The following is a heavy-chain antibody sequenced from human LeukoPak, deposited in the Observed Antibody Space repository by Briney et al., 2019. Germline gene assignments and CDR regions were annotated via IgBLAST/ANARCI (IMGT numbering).Heavy chain of an antibody. V-gene: IGHV3-21*01. CDR1: GFTFSSYA. D-gene: IGHD3-22*01. CDR2: ISSSSSYI. CDR3: AREEYYYDSSGYPNWFDP. Sequence: PGGSLRLSCAASGFTFSSYAMSWVRQAPGKGLEWVSSISSSSSYIYYADSVKGRFTISRDNAKNSLYLQMNSLRAEDTAVYYCAREEYYYDSSGYPNWFDPWGQGTLATVSS. J-gene: IGHJ5*02.